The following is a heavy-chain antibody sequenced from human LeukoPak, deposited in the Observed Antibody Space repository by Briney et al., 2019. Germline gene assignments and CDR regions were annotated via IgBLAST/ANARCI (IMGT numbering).Heavy chain of an antibody. D-gene: IGHD1-26*01. CDR1: GFAVNSHY. CDR3: ATVAGGTSHFDL. J-gene: IGHJ4*02. V-gene: IGHV3-53*01. CDR2: IYDGGTT. Sequence: PGGSLRLSCAASGFAVNSHYMSWVRQAPGKGLEWVSIIYDGGTTSYEDSVKGRFTISRDNSNNILYLQMSSLRAEDTAVYYCATVAGGTSHFDLWGQGALVTVSS.